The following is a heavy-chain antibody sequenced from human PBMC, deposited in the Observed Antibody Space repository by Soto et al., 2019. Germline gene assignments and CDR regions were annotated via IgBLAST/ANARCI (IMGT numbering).Heavy chain of an antibody. CDR1: GGSISSGGYY. CDR3: ARGNYDILTGTALYYGMDV. Sequence: TLSLTCTVSGGSISSGGYYWSWIRQHPGKGLEWIGYIYYSGSTYYNPSLKSRVTISVDTSKNQFSLKLSSVTAADTAVYYCARGNYDILTGTALYYGMDVWGQGTTVTVSS. V-gene: IGHV4-31*03. J-gene: IGHJ6*02. D-gene: IGHD3-9*01. CDR2: IYYSGST.